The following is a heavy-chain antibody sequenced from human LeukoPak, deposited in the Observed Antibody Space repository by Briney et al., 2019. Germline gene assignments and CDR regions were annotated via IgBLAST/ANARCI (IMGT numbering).Heavy chain of an antibody. CDR3: AKDPRAMGYSSGWYPSYFDY. CDR1: GFTLSSYG. CDR2: ISGSGGST. Sequence: PGGSLRLSCAASGFTLSSYGMSWVRQAPGKGLEWVSAISGSGGSTYYADSVKGRFTISRDNSKNTLYLQMNSLRAEDTAVYYCAKDPRAMGYSSGWYPSYFDYWGQGTLVTVSS. J-gene: IGHJ4*02. V-gene: IGHV3-23*01. D-gene: IGHD6-19*01.